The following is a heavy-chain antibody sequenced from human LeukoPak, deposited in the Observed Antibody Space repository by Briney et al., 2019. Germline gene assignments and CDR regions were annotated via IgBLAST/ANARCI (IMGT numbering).Heavy chain of an antibody. CDR1: GYSFTNNW. CDR3: ARGTTVVTPAYDP. CDR2: IDPRDSNT. J-gene: IGHJ5*02. D-gene: IGHD4-23*01. Sequence: GESLRISCKASGYSFTNNWITWVRQMPGKGLEWMGRIDPRDSNTNYSPSFQGHVTISADKSINTAYLQWSTLKASDTAMYYCARGTTVVTPAYDPWGQGTLVTVSS. V-gene: IGHV5-10-1*01.